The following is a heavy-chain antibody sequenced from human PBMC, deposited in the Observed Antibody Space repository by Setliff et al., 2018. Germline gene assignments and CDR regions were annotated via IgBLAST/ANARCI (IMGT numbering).Heavy chain of an antibody. V-gene: IGHV4-34*01. Sequence: NPSETLSLTCAVYGGSFSGYYWSWIRQPPGKGLEWIGEINHRGSTNYNPSLKSRVTISVDTSKNQFSLKLSSVTAADTAVYYCARGAPGWELLSWFDPWGQGTLVTVSS. CDR2: INHRGST. D-gene: IGHD1-26*01. CDR3: ARGAPGWELLSWFDP. J-gene: IGHJ5*02. CDR1: GGSFSGYY.